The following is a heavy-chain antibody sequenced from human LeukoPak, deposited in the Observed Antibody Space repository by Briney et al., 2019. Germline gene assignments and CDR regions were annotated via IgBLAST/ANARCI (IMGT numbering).Heavy chain of an antibody. CDR2: INHSGST. V-gene: IGHV4-34*01. D-gene: IGHD2-2*01. Sequence: PETLSLTCAVYGGSFSGYYWSWIRQPPGKGLEWIGEINHSGSTNYNPSLKSRVTISVDTSKNQFSLKLSSVTAADTAVYYCARRPWHQLLMGYYYYYYMDVWGKGTTVTISS. CDR1: GGSFSGYY. J-gene: IGHJ6*03. CDR3: ARRPWHQLLMGYYYYYYMDV.